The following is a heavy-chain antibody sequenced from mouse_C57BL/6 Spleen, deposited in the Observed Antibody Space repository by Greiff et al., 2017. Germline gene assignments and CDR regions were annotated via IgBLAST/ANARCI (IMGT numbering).Heavy chain of an antibody. CDR1: GFTIKDYY. CDR2: IDPEDGET. D-gene: IGHD1-1*01. Sequence: EVQVVESGAELVKPGASVKLSCTASGFTIKDYYMHWVKQRPEQGLEWIGRIDPEDGETNYDPKFQGKATIPADTSSNTAYLQLSSLTSEDAAVYYWAKYCYGSSQGGFDDWGQGTTLTVAS. J-gene: IGHJ2*01. CDR3: AKYCYGSSQGGFDD. V-gene: IGHV14-2*01.